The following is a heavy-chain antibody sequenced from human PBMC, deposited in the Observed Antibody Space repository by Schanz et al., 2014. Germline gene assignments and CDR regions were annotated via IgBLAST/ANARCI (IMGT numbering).Heavy chain of an antibody. J-gene: IGHJ4*02. V-gene: IGHV1-46*03. CDR1: GYTFTNYG. CDR2: INPSVRGT. D-gene: IGHD3-22*01. Sequence: QVQLVQSGGEMKKPGASVGVSCKASGYTFTNYGVTWVRQAPGQGLEWMGMINPSVRGTHFAREFQGRVTVTSDTSTSTVYMELSGLRSEDTAVYYCAGAFDSSGYYFDYWGQGTLVTVAS. CDR3: AGAFDSSGYYFDY.